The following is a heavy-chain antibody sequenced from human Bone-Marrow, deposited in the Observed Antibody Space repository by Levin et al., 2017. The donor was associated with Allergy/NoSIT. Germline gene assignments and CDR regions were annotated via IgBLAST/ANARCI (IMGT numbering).Heavy chain of an antibody. CDR1: GFMFSDYH. CDR3: TRDGRRGYDMDV. V-gene: IGHV3-48*02. D-gene: IGHD3-10*01. CDR2: ISSGSTAI. J-gene: IGHJ6*02. Sequence: PGGSLRLSCAASGFMFSDYHMNWVRQAPGKGLEWVSYISSGSTAIYYADSVKGRFAITRDNAKKSLYLQMNSLRDEDTAIYYCTRDGRRGYDMDVWGQGTTVTVS.